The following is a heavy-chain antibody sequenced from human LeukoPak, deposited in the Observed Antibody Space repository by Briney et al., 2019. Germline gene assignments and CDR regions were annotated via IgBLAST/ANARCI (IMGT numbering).Heavy chain of an antibody. D-gene: IGHD3-10*01. V-gene: IGHV4-59*11. CDR1: GGSISSHF. Sequence: SETLSLTCNVSGGSISSHFWSWIRQPPGKGLEWIGYIFYSGTTNYNPSLKSRVTISVDMSKNQFSLKLRSVTAADTAVYYCARDPSSFGGRFDPWGQGTLVAVSS. CDR3: ARDPSSFGGRFDP. CDR2: IFYSGTT. J-gene: IGHJ5*02.